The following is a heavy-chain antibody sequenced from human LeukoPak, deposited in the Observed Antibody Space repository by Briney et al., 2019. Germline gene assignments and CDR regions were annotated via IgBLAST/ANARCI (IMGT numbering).Heavy chain of an antibody. J-gene: IGHJ4*02. Sequence: GGSLRLSCAASGFTFSSYGMSWVRQAPGKGLEWVSAISGSGGSTYYADSVKGRFTISRDNSKNTLYLQMNSLRAEDTAVYYCAKWQWDSSAAGGYWGQGTLVTVSS. CDR3: AKWQWDSSAAGGY. CDR2: ISGSGGST. CDR1: GFTFSSYG. D-gene: IGHD3-22*01. V-gene: IGHV3-23*01.